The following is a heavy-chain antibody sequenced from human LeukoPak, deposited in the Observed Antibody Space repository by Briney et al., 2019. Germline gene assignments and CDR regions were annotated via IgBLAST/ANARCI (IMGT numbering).Heavy chain of an antibody. CDR2: IYYSGST. CDR1: GGSFSGYY. CDR3: ARRGYDSSGYYRNY. D-gene: IGHD3-22*01. V-gene: IGHV4-39*01. Sequence: SEALSLTCAVYGGSFSGYYWGWIRQPPGKGLEWIGSIYYSGSTYYNPSLKSRVTISVDTSKNQFSLKLSSVTAADTAVYYCARRGYDSSGYYRNYWGQGTLVTVSS. J-gene: IGHJ4*02.